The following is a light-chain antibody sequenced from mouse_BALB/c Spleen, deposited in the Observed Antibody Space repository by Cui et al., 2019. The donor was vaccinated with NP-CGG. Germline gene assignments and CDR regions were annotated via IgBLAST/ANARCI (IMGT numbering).Light chain of an antibody. Sequence: QAVVPHESALPTSPGDTVTLTCRSSTGTITTSNYANWVQERPDQLFTGLIGGTNNRAPGVPARFSGSLIGDKAALTITGAQTEDEALYFCALWYSNHWVFGGGTKLTVL. CDR2: GTN. V-gene: IGLV1*01. CDR3: ALWYSNHWV. CDR1: TGTITTSNY. J-gene: IGLJ1*01.